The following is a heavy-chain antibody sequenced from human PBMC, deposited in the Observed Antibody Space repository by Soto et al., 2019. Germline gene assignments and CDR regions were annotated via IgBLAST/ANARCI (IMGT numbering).Heavy chain of an antibody. D-gene: IGHD6-13*01. CDR1: GFTFDDYA. V-gene: IGHV3-9*01. J-gene: IGHJ4*02. CDR3: AKAGHSSSWYYFDY. Sequence: GGSLRLSCAASGFTFDDYAMHWVRQAPGKGLEWVSGISWNSGSIGYADSVKGRFTISRDNAKNSLYLQMNSLRAEDTALYYCAKAGHSSSWYYFDYWGQGTLVTVSS. CDR2: ISWNSGSI.